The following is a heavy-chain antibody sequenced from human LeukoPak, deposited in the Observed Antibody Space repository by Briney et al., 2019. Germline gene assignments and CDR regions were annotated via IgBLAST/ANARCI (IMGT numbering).Heavy chain of an antibody. CDR1: GDSISSYY. CDR2: IYYSGST. Sequence: SETLSLTCTVSGDSISSYYWSWIRQPPGKGLEWIGYIYYSGSTNYNPSLKSRVTISVDTSKNQFSLKLSSVTAADTAVYYCAKDLPDYWYYFDYWGQGTLVTVSS. D-gene: IGHD2-8*02. CDR3: AKDLPDYWYYFDY. J-gene: IGHJ4*02. V-gene: IGHV4-59*12.